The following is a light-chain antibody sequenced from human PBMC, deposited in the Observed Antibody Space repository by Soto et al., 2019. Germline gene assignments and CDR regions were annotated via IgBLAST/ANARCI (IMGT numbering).Light chain of an antibody. CDR1: QSVSSSY. CDR2: GAS. Sequence: EIVLTQSPGTLSLSPGERATLSCRASQSVSSSYVAWYQQKPGQAPRLLIYGASSRATGTPDRFSGSGSGTDFNLTISRLEPEDVAVYYCQQYYTSPRTFGQGTKVEIK. J-gene: IGKJ1*01. V-gene: IGKV3-20*01. CDR3: QQYYTSPRT.